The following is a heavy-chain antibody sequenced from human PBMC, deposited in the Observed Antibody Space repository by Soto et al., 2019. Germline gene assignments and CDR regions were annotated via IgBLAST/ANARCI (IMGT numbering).Heavy chain of an antibody. CDR2: ISVYNGNT. J-gene: IGHJ2*01. Sequence: ASVKVSCKASGYTFTSYGISWVRQAPGQGLEWMGWISVYNGNTKYGQNFQGRVTMTTDTSTSTAYMELRSLRSDDTAVYYCARPKQPYFGRDSYYVLGYWYFDLWGRGTLVTVSS. CDR3: ARPKQPYFGRDSYYVLGYWYFDL. CDR1: GYTFTSYG. D-gene: IGHD2-21*02. V-gene: IGHV1-18*01.